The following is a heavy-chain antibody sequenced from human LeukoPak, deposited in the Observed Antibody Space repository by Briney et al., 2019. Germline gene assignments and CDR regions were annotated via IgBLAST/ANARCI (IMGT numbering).Heavy chain of an antibody. CDR2: IYYSGST. J-gene: IGHJ3*02. CDR3: AGDSSGYGAFDI. CDR1: GGSISSGGYY. D-gene: IGHD3-22*01. V-gene: IGHV4-31*03. Sequence: SQTLSLTCTVSGGSISSGGYYWSWVRQHPGKGLEWIGYIYYSGSTYYNPSLKSRVTISVDTSKNQFSLKLSSVTAADTAVYYCAGDSSGYGAFDIWGQGTMVTVSS.